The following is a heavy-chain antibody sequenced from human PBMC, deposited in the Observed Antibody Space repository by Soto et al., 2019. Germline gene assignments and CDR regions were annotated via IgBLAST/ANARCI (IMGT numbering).Heavy chain of an antibody. CDR3: AKGPLYYDFGSGYYKVAFDI. Sequence: QVQLVESGGGVVQPGRSLRLSCAASGFTFSSYGMHWVRHAPGKGLEWVAVISYDGSNKYYADSVKGRFTISRDNSKNTLYLQMNSLRAEDTAVYYCAKGPLYYDFGSGYYKVAFDIWGQGTMVTVSS. CDR2: ISYDGSNK. J-gene: IGHJ3*02. CDR1: GFTFSSYG. V-gene: IGHV3-30*18. D-gene: IGHD3-3*01.